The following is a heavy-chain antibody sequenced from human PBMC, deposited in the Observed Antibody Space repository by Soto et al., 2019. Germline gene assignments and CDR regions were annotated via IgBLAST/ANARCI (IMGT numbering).Heavy chain of an antibody. Sequence: QLQLHESGPGLVKPSETLSLTCTVSGASISSSSYYWGWIRQPPGKGLEWIGSIYYSGSTYYNPSLKSRVTIPXXTXMXXFSLKLSSVTAADTALYYCARLNAGTTYYYYGMDVWGQGTTVTVSS. D-gene: IGHD1-7*01. CDR2: IYYSGST. CDR1: GASISSSSYY. J-gene: IGHJ6*02. V-gene: IGHV4-39*01. CDR3: ARLNAGTTYYYYGMDV.